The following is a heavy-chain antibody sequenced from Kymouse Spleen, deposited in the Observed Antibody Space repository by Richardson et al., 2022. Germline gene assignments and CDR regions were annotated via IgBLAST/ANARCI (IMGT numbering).Heavy chain of an antibody. CDR1: GFTFSSYS. D-gene: IGHD1-1*01,IGHD1-20*01. J-gene: IGHJ6*02. CDR2: ISSSSSTI. Sequence: EVQLVESGGGLVQPGGSLRLSCAASGFTFSSYSMNWVRQAPGKGLEWVSYISSSSSTIYYADSVKGRFTISRDNAKNSLYLQMNSLRDEDTAVYYCAREGLERPLYYYGMDVWGQGTTVTVSS. V-gene: IGHV3-48*02. CDR3: AREGLERPLYYYGMDV.